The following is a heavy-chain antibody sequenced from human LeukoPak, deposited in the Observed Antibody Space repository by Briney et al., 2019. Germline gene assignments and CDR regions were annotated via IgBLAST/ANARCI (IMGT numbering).Heavy chain of an antibody. CDR1: GGSISSYY. Sequence: PSETLSLTCTVSGGSISSYYWSWIRQPPGKGLEWIGYIYYSGSTNYNPSLKGRVTISVDTSRNQFSLKLSSVTAADTAVYYCARRSDYGSGSFPFDYWGQGTLVTVSS. V-gene: IGHV4-59*01. CDR3: ARRSDYGSGSFPFDY. D-gene: IGHD3-10*01. CDR2: IYYSGST. J-gene: IGHJ4*02.